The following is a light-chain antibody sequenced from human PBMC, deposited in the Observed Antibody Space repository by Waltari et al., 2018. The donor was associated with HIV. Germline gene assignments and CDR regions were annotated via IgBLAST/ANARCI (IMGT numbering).Light chain of an antibody. Sequence: QSVLPQPPSASGTPGPTVVISFFCNTPNLGNNDVTWYQVLPGSAPRLLIYMNNYRPSGVPGRFSGSRSGTSASLAIHALQSEDEADYYCATWDDSLYGMFGGGTKLTV. J-gene: IGLJ3*02. V-gene: IGLV1-44*01. CDR1: TPNLGNND. CDR2: MNN. CDR3: ATWDDSLYGM.